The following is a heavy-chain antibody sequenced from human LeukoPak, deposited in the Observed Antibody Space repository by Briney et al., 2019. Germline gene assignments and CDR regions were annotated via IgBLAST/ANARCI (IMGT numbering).Heavy chain of an antibody. CDR3: ARAGPSDSSGSPFDY. Sequence: GGSLRLSCAASGFTFSNFAVSWVRQAPGKGLEWVSAVSGSGDGTYYADSVKGRFTISRDNSKNTLYLQMNRLRAEDTAVYYCARAGPSDSSGSPFDYWGPGALVTVSS. J-gene: IGHJ4*02. CDR1: GFTFSNFA. V-gene: IGHV3-23*01. CDR2: VSGSGDGT. D-gene: IGHD3-22*01.